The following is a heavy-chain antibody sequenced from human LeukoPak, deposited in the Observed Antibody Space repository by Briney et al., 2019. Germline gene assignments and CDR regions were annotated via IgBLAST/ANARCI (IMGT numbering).Heavy chain of an antibody. CDR1: GFIFINYG. J-gene: IGHJ4*02. V-gene: IGHV3-33*08. CDR2: IAYYGSNN. D-gene: IGHD3-22*01. CDR3: ASYYYDSSGYW. Sequence: GRSLRHSSADSGFIFINYGMHWVRQAPGKGVGGVAVIAYYGSNNYYADSVKGRFTISRDNAKNSLQLQMNSLRAEDTAVYYCASYYYDSSGYWGGQGLVIAVSS.